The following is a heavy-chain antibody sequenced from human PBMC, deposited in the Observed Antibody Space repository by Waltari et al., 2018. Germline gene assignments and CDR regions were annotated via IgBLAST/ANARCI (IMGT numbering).Heavy chain of an antibody. CDR2: IKPDGSEK. D-gene: IGHD2-8*01. CDR3: ATRPAAGVNADV. V-gene: IGHV3-7*01. Sequence: EVQLVESGGDLVQPGGSLRLSCAASGFTFSIYWMTWVRQAPGKGLGWVGNIKPDGSEKYYVDSVKGRFTISRDNAKNSLYLQMNSLRAEDTAVYYCATRPAAGVNADVWGRGTTVTISS. J-gene: IGHJ6*04. CDR1: GFTFSIYW.